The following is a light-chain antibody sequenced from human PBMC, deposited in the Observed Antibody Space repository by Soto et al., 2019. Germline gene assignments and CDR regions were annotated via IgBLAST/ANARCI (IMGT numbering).Light chain of an antibody. CDR1: QTVSSN. CDR2: GAS. Sequence: EIVMTQSPATLSVSPGERATLSCRASQTVSSNLAWYQQKPGQAPTLLIYGASIKATGIPARFSGSGSGTEFTLTISSLQFEDFAVYYCQQYNNWPLTFGGGTKVEIK. CDR3: QQYNNWPLT. J-gene: IGKJ4*01. V-gene: IGKV3D-15*01.